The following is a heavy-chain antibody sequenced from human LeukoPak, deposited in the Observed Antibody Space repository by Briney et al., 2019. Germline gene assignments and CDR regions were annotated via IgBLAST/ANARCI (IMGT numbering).Heavy chain of an antibody. Sequence: PGGSLRLSCAASGFTFTSYTMNWVHQAPGKGLEWVSHIGTGTSTVGYADSIKGRFTISRDKAKNSVDLQMSSLRVDDSAVYYCVRDKDWGFDSWGQGTLVTVSS. CDR2: IGTGTSTV. V-gene: IGHV3-48*01. CDR1: GFTFTSYT. D-gene: IGHD7-27*01. CDR3: VRDKDWGFDS. J-gene: IGHJ4*02.